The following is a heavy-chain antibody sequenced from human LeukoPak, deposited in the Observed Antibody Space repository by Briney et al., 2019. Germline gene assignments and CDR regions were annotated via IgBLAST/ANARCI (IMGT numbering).Heavy chain of an antibody. D-gene: IGHD5-12*01. J-gene: IGHJ4*02. V-gene: IGHV4-4*07. CDR2: IYTAGST. CDR3: ARGQGYSGFDN. CDR1: GGSISNYY. Sequence: SETLSLTCIVSGGSISNYYWSWIRQPAGTGLEWIGRIYTAGSTDYNPSLKSRVIMSVDTSRNQYSLKLTSVTAADTALYYCARGQGYSGFDNWGQGTLVTVSS.